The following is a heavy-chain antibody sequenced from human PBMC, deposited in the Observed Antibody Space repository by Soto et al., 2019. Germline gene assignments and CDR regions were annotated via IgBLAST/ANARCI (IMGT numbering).Heavy chain of an antibody. CDR2: IHTSGTT. Sequence: SETLSLTCTVSGGSISSYFWTWIRQPAGKGLEWIGRIHTSGTTNYNPSLKSRVTMSVDTSKNQFSLKLNSVTAADTAIYYCARENVVVVSAFIDYWGQGTLVT. CDR1: GGSISSYF. D-gene: IGHD2-15*01. J-gene: IGHJ4*02. CDR3: ARENVVVVSAFIDY. V-gene: IGHV4-4*07.